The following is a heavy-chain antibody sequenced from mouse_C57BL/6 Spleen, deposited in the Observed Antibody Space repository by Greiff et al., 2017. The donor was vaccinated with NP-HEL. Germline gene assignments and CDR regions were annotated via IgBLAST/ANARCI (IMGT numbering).Heavy chain of an antibody. J-gene: IGHJ4*01. Sequence: QVQLQPPGAELVRPGSSVKLSCKASGYTFTSYWMHWVKQRPIQGLEWIGNIDPSDSETHYNQKFKDKATLTVDKSSSTAYMQLSSLTSEDSAVYYCARRGRGAMDYWGQGTSVTVSS. V-gene: IGHV1-52*01. CDR1: GYTFTSYW. CDR2: IDPSDSET. D-gene: IGHD3-3*01. CDR3: ARRGRGAMDY.